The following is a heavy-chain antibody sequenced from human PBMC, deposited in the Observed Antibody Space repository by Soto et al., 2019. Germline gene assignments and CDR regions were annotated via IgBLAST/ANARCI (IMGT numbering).Heavy chain of an antibody. CDR1: GYSFTSYW. J-gene: IGHJ6*02. CDR3: SRHMGRKTGTGYYYGMDV. Sequence: GASLKISCNGSGYSFTSYWIGWVRQMPGQGLEWMGIRYPGDSDTRYSPSFQGQVTISADKSISTAYLQWGSLKASDTAMYDCSRHMGRKTGTGYYYGMDVWCQGTTVTVSS. D-gene: IGHD1-1*01. V-gene: IGHV5-51*01. CDR2: RYPGDSDT.